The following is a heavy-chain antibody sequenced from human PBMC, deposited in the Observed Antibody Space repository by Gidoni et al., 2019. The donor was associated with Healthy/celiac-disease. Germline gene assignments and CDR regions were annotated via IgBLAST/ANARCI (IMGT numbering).Heavy chain of an antibody. CDR3: AHTEIRYCSSTSCRNWFDP. CDR1: GGTFSSYA. V-gene: IGHV1-69*04. D-gene: IGHD2-2*01. Sequence: QVQLVQSGAEVKKPGSSVKVSCKASGGTFSSYAISWVRQAPGQGLEWMGRIIPILGIANYAQKFQGRVTITADKSTSTAYMELSSLRSEDTAVYYCAHTEIRYCSSTSCRNWFDPWGQGTLVTVSS. J-gene: IGHJ5*02. CDR2: IIPILGIA.